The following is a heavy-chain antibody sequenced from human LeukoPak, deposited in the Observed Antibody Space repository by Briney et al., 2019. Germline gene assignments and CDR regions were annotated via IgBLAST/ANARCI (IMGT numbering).Heavy chain of an antibody. CDR2: INSDGSST. Sequence: PGGSLRLSCAASGFTFSSCWMHWVRQAPGKGLVWVSRINSDGSSTSYADSVKGRFTISRDNAKNTLYLQMNSLRAEDTAVYYCARDDNWGYYYYMDVWGKGTTVTVSS. CDR1: GFTFSSCW. CDR3: ARDDNWGYYYYMDV. D-gene: IGHD1-1*01. J-gene: IGHJ6*03. V-gene: IGHV3-74*01.